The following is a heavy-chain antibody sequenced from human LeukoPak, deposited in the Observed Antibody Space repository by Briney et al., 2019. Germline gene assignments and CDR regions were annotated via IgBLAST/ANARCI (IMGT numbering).Heavy chain of an antibody. D-gene: IGHD3-3*01. CDR3: ARGVQRITIFGVVASRFDP. Sequence: PSETLSLTCAVYGGSFSGYYWSWIRQPPGKGLEWIGEINHSGSTNYNPSLKSRVTISVDTSKNQFSLKLSSATAADTAVYYCARGVQRITIFGVVASRFDPWGQGTLVTVSS. CDR2: INHSGST. CDR1: GGSFSGYY. V-gene: IGHV4-34*01. J-gene: IGHJ5*02.